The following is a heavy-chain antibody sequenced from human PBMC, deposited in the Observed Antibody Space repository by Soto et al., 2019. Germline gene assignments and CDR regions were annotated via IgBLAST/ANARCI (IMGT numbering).Heavy chain of an antibody. J-gene: IGHJ2*01. Sequence: QVQLVESGGGVVQPGRSLRLSCAASGFTFSSYAMHWVRQAPGKGLEWVAVISYDGSNKYYADSVKGRFTISRDNSKNTLYLQMNSVRAEDTAVYYCARVVGAAGYFDLWGRGTLVTVSS. CDR1: GFTFSSYA. V-gene: IGHV3-30-3*01. D-gene: IGHD1-26*01. CDR2: ISYDGSNK. CDR3: ARVVGAAGYFDL.